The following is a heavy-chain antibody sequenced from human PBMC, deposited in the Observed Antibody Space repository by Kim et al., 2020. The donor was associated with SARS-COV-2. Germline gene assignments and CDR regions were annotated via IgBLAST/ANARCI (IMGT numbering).Heavy chain of an antibody. Sequence: SETLSLTCTVSGGSISSYYWSWIRQPAGKGLEWIGRIYTSGSTNYNPSLKSRVTMSVDTSKNQFSLKLSSVTAADTAVYCAREDQYCSSTSCYPGAFDIWGQGTMVTVSS. V-gene: IGHV4-4*07. D-gene: IGHD2-2*01. J-gene: IGHJ3*02. CDR2: IYTSGST. CDR3: AREDQYCSSTSCYPGAFDI. CDR1: GGSISSYY.